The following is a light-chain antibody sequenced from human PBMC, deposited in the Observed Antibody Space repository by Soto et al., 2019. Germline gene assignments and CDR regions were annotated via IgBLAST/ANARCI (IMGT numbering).Light chain of an antibody. CDR1: SSDVGSYNL. J-gene: IGLJ3*02. V-gene: IGLV2-23*01. CDR2: EGS. CDR3: CSYAGSSTWV. Sequence: QSALTQPASVSGSPGQSITISCTGTSSDVGSYNLVSWYQQHPGKAPKLMSYEGSKRPSGISNRFSGSKSGSTASLTISGLQAEDEADYYCCSYAGSSTWVFGGGTKVTVL.